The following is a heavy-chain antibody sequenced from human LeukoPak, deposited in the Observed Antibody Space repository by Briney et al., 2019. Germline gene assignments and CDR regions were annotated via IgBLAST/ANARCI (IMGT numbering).Heavy chain of an antibody. J-gene: IGHJ4*02. V-gene: IGHV3-30*03. CDR3: ATGYYDSSGYQIDY. CDR2: ISYDGSNK. CDR1: GFTFSSYG. D-gene: IGHD3-22*01. Sequence: GGSLRLSCAASGFTFSSYGMHWVRQAPGKGLEWVAVISYDGSNKYYADSVKGRFTISRDNSKNTLYLQMNSLRAEDTAVYYCATGYYDSSGYQIDYWGQGTLVTVSS.